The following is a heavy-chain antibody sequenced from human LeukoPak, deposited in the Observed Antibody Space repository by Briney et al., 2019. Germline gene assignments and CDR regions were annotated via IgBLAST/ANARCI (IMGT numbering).Heavy chain of an antibody. D-gene: IGHD6-19*01. CDR1: GGSISSSSYY. V-gene: IGHV4-39*07. CDR3: ARKGSGWADAFDI. J-gene: IGHJ3*02. CDR2: IYYSGST. Sequence: PSETLSLTCTVSGGSISSSSYYWGWIRQPPGKGLEWIGSIYYSGSTYYNPSLKSRVTISVDTSKNQSSLKLSSVTAADTAVYYCARKGSGWADAFDIWGQGTMVTVSS.